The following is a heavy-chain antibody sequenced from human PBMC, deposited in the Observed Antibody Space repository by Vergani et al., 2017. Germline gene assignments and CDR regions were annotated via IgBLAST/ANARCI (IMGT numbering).Heavy chain of an antibody. D-gene: IGHD5-12*01. CDR1: GGSFSGYY. V-gene: IGHV4-34*01. Sequence: QVQLQQWGAGLLKPSETLSLTCAVYGGSFSGYYWSWIRQPLGKGLEWIGEINHSGSTNYNPSLKSRVTISVDTSKNQFSLKLSSVTAADTAVYYCAMGLPKYYYYYMDVWGKGTTVTVSS. CDR2: INHSGST. CDR3: AMGLPKYYYYYMDV. J-gene: IGHJ6*03.